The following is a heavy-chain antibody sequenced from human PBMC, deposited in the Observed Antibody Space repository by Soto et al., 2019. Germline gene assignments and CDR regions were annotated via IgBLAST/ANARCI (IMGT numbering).Heavy chain of an antibody. D-gene: IGHD3-10*01. CDR2: ISSSGSTI. CDR3: AVPRGSGSYYMEVSYYYYMDV. V-gene: IGHV3-11*01. J-gene: IGHJ6*03. CDR1: GFTFSDYY. Sequence: QVQLVESGGGLVKPGGSLRLSCAASGFTFSDYYMSWIRQAPGKGLEWVSYISSSGSTIYYADTVKGRFTISRDNAKNSLYLQMNSLRAEDAAVYYCAVPRGSGSYYMEVSYYYYMDVWGKGTTVTVSS.